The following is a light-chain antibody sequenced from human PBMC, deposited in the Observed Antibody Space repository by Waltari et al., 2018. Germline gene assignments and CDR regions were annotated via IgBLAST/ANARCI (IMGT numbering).Light chain of an antibody. J-gene: IGKJ5*01. V-gene: IGKV1-39*01. CDR1: RGIDAF. Sequence: DIQMTQSPSSLSASVGDRVPITCRASRGIDAFLNWYQQQPGKAPKLLIYDASTLQRGVPTRFSGTRIGTDFSLTISDLQPEDFATYICKQSYSAPFTFGRGTRLE. CDR3: KQSYSAPFT. CDR2: DAS.